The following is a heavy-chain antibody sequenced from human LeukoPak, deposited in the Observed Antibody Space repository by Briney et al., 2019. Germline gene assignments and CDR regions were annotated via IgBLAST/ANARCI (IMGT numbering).Heavy chain of an antibody. CDR3: ARHSNHFGSGSYYRYWFDS. CDR1: GYIFSNYW. V-gene: IGHV5-10-1*01. Sequence: AGESLKISCKGSGYIFSNYWITWVRQMPGKGLEWMGRIDPSDSYLNYSPSFEGHVTISVDTSISTAYLQWTGLQASDTAMYYCARHSNHFGSGSYYRYWFDSWGQGTLVTVSS. D-gene: IGHD3-10*01. J-gene: IGHJ5*01. CDR2: IDPSDSYL.